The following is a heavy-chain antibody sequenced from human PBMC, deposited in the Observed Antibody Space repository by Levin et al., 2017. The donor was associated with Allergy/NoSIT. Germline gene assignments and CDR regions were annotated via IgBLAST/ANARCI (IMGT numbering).Heavy chain of an antibody. CDR3: ATVKDYGDSAGWFDP. CDR2: IIPIFGTA. D-gene: IGHD4-17*01. J-gene: IGHJ5*02. V-gene: IGHV1-69*06. Sequence: SVKVSCKASGGTFSSYAFSWVRQAPGQGLEWMGGIIPIFGTANYAQKFQGRVTITADKSTSTAYMELSSLRSEDTAVYYCATVKDYGDSAGWFDPWGQGTLVTVSS. CDR1: GGTFSSYA.